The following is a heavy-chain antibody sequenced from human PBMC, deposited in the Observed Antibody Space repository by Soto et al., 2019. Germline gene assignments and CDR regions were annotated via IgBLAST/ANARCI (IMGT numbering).Heavy chain of an antibody. D-gene: IGHD2-15*01. J-gene: IGHJ5*02. CDR2: IYYSGST. V-gene: IGHV4-61*08. CDR3: ARFGQYCSGGSCYSGRWFDP. CDR1: GGSISSGGYY. Sequence: PSETLSLTCTVSGGSISSGGYYWSWIRQHPGKGLEWIGYIYYSGSTNYNPSLKSRVTISVDTSKNQFSLKLSSVTAADTAVYYCARFGQYCSGGSCYSGRWFDPWGQGTLVTVSS.